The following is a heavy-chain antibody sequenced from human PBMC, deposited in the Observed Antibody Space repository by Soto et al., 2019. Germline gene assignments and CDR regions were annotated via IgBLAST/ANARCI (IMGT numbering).Heavy chain of an antibody. CDR2: IYYSGST. Sequence: SETLSLTCTVSGGSISSYYWSWIRQPPGKGLEWIGYIYYSGSTNYNPSLKSRVTMSIDTSKNQFSLKLSSVTAADTAMYYCARAFWSGYYVGYYYYYMDVWGKGTTVTVSS. J-gene: IGHJ6*03. CDR3: ARAFWSGYYVGYYYYYMDV. CDR1: GGSISSYY. D-gene: IGHD3-3*01. V-gene: IGHV4-59*01.